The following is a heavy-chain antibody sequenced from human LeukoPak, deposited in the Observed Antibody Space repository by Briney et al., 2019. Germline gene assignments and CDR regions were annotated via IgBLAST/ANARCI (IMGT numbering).Heavy chain of an antibody. CDR3: ARRAHTDWYFDF. D-gene: IGHD4-17*01. J-gene: IGHJ2*01. Sequence: GESLKISCKGSGYNLSTYWLGWVRQMPGKGLEWMGSIYPGDSDTRYSPSFQGPVTISADKSNNTAYLQWSFLRASDSGMYFCARRAHTDWYFDFWGRGTLVTVSS. V-gene: IGHV5-51*01. CDR2: IYPGDSDT. CDR1: GYNLSTYW.